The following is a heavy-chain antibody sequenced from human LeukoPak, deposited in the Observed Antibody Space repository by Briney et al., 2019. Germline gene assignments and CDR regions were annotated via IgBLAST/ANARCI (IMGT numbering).Heavy chain of an antibody. CDR2: IYTSGST. CDR3: ARDRSVDY. Sequence: SSETMSLTCTVSGGSISSGAYYWSWIRQPAGKGLEWLGRIYTSGSTKYNPSLKSRVTISVDTSEKQFSLELRSVTAADTAVYYCARDRSVDYWGQGTLVTVSS. V-gene: IGHV4-61*02. D-gene: IGHD3-16*02. CDR1: GGSISSGAYY. J-gene: IGHJ4*02.